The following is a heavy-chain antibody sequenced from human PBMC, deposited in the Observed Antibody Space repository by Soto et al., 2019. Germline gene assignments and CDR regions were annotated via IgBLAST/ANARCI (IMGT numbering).Heavy chain of an antibody. CDR2: IWFDGSNK. D-gene: IGHD3-22*01. CDR1: GFSFSTYG. J-gene: IGHJ4*02. CDR3: ARDKSDSGGYYYFDY. Sequence: QVQLVESGGGVVQPGRSLRLSCAASGFSFSTYGMHWVRQAPGKGLECVAVIWFDGSNKQYADSVKGRFTISRDNSKNTLYLQMNSLIVDDTAVYYCARDKSDSGGYYYFDYWGQGTLVTVSS. V-gene: IGHV3-33*01.